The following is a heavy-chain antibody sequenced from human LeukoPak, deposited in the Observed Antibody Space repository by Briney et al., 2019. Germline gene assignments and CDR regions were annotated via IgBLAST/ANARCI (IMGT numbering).Heavy chain of an antibody. CDR1: GGTFSSYA. V-gene: IGHV1-69*01. Sequence: SVKVSCKASGGTFSSYAISWVRQAPGQGLEWMGGIIPIFGTANYAQKFQGRVTITADESTSTAYMELSSLSSEDTAVYYCARGSFRYYYGSGSYPRFDYWGQGTLVTVSS. D-gene: IGHD3-10*01. CDR3: ARGSFRYYYGSGSYPRFDY. J-gene: IGHJ4*02. CDR2: IIPIFGTA.